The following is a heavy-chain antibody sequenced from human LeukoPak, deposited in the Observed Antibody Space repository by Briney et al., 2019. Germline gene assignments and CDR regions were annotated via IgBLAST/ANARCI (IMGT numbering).Heavy chain of an antibody. Sequence: SETLSLTCTVSGGSISSYYWSWIRQPAGKGLEWIGRIYTSGSTNYNPPLKSRVTMSVDTSKNQFSLKLSSVTAADTAVYYCARDEAYYDFWSGSPPSNWFDPWGQGTLVTVSS. J-gene: IGHJ5*02. D-gene: IGHD3-3*01. V-gene: IGHV4-4*07. CDR1: GGSISSYY. CDR3: ARDEAYYDFWSGSPPSNWFDP. CDR2: IYTSGST.